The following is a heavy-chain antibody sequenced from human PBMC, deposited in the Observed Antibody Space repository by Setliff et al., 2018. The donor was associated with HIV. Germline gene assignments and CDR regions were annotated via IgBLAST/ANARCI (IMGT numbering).Heavy chain of an antibody. Sequence: GGSLRLSCAASGFTVSSNYMNWVRQSPGKGLEWVSVIYSGGSIYYADSVKGRFTISRDNSKNTLYLQMNSLRAEDTAVYYCASDTSSPYKMDAWGKGTTVTAPQ. D-gene: IGHD2-2*01. CDR2: IYSGGSI. CDR1: GFTVSSNY. CDR3: ASDTSSPYKMDA. J-gene: IGHJ6*04. V-gene: IGHV3-53*01.